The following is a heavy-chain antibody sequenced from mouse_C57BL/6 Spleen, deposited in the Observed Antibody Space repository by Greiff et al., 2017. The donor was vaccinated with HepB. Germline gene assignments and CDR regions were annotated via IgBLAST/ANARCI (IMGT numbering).Heavy chain of an antibody. Sequence: QVQLQQPGAELVKPGASVKLSCKASGYTFTSYWMHWVKQRPGQGLEWIGMIHPNSGSTKYNEKFKSKATLTVDKSSSTAYMQLSSLTSEDSAVYYCARRFYSNYFDYWGQGTTLTVSS. D-gene: IGHD2-5*01. CDR2: IHPNSGST. CDR1: GYTFTSYW. J-gene: IGHJ2*01. CDR3: ARRFYSNYFDY. V-gene: IGHV1-64*01.